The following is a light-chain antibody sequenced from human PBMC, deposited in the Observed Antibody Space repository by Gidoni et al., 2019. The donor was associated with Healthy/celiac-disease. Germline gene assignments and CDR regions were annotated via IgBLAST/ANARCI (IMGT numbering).Light chain of an antibody. CDR2: GAS. Sequence: EIVMTQSPATLSVSPGERATLYCRASPSVRSNFAGYQQKPGQAPRLRIYGASIRAIGIPDRFSGSGLGTEFTLTIGVRRSEDLALYNCQQYNNWPWTFXQXTKVEIK. CDR1: PSVRSN. J-gene: IGKJ1*01. V-gene: IGKV3D-15*03. CDR3: QQYNNWPWT.